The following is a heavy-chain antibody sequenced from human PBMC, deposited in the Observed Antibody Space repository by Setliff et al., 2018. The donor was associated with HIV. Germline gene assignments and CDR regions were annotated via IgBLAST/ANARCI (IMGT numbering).Heavy chain of an antibody. V-gene: IGHV4-34*01. D-gene: IGHD3-3*01. Sequence: PSETLSLTCAVYGGSFSGYYWSWIRQPPGKGLDWIGYVYYSGSTYYSPSLKSRLTISVDTSKNHFSLRLSSVTAADTAVYYCARGRNFWSDYYHYYYMDVWGKGTMVTVSS. CDR2: VYYSGST. J-gene: IGHJ6*03. CDR3: ARGRNFWSDYYHYYYMDV. CDR1: GGSFSGYY.